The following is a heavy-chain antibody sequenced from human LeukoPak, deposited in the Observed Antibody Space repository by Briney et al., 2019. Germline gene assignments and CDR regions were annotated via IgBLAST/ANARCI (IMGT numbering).Heavy chain of an antibody. J-gene: IGHJ4*02. CDR1: GYSFTSYW. CDR3: ARYSRLVVPAATIVY. Sequence: GESLKISCKGSGYSFTSYWIGWVRQMPGKGLEWMGIIYPGDSDTRYSPSFQGQVTISADKSISTAYLQWSSLKASDTAMYYCARYSRLVVPAATIVYWGQGTLVTVSS. CDR2: IYPGDSDT. D-gene: IGHD2-2*01. V-gene: IGHV5-51*01.